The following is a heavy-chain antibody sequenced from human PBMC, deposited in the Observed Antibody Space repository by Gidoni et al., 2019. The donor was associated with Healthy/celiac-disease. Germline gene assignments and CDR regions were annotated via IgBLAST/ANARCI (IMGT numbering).Heavy chain of an antibody. CDR2: ISAYNGNT. V-gene: IGHV1-18*01. Sequence: QVQLVQSGAEVKKPGASVKVSCKASGYTFTSYGISWVRQAPGQGLEWMGWISAYNGNTNYAQKLQGRVTMTTDTSTSTAYMELRSLRSDDTAVYYCARDRAVAGTFYYYYMDVWGKGTTVTVSS. CDR1: GYTFTSYG. J-gene: IGHJ6*03. CDR3: ARDRAVAGTFYYYYMDV. D-gene: IGHD6-19*01.